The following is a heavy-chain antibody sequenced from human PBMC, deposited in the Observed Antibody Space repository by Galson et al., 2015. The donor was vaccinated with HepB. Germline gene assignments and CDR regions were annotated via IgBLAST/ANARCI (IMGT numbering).Heavy chain of an antibody. CDR1: GFTFSSYS. J-gene: IGHJ4*02. CDR2: ISSSSSTI. CDR3: ARDPSDCSGGRCYHAVDY. V-gene: IGHV3-48*02. Sequence: SLRLSCAASGFTFSSYSMNWVRQAPGKGLEWVSYISSSSSTIYYADSVKGRFTISRDNAKNSLYLQMNSLRDEDTAVYYCARDPSDCSGGRCYHAVDYWGQGTLVTVSS. D-gene: IGHD2-15*01.